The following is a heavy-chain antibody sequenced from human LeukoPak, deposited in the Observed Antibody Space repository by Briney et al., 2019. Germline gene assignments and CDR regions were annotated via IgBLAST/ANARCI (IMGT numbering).Heavy chain of an antibody. V-gene: IGHV3-21*04. J-gene: IGHJ4*02. D-gene: IGHD6-13*01. Sequence: GGSLRLSCAASGFTFSSYSMNWVRQAPGKGLEWVSSISSSSSHIYYADSVKGRFTISRDNAKNSLYLQMNSLRAEDTAVYYCAKSLAATGNYWGQGTLVTVSS. CDR1: GFTFSSYS. CDR3: AKSLAATGNY. CDR2: ISSSSSHI.